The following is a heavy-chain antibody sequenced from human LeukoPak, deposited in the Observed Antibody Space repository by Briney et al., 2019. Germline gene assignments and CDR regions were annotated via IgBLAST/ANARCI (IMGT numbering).Heavy chain of an antibody. CDR1: GYTFTGYY. Sequence: SVKVSCKASGYTFTGYYMHWVRQAPGQGLEWMGWINPNSGGTNYAQKFQGWVTMTRDTSISTAYMELSRLRSDDTAVYYCARSDFYCSGGSCYRYYFDYWGQGTLVTVSS. CDR2: INPNSGGT. J-gene: IGHJ4*02. CDR3: ARSDFYCSGGSCYRYYFDY. V-gene: IGHV1-2*04. D-gene: IGHD2-15*01.